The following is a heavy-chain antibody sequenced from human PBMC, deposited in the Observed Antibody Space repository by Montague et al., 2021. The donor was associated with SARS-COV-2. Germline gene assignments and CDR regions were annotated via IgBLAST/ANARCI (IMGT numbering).Heavy chain of an antibody. CDR2: ISSSGTTI. CDR1: GFSFSSYE. J-gene: IGHJ4*02. V-gene: IGHV3-48*03. D-gene: IGHD1-26*01. Sequence: SLRLSCAASGFSFSSYEMTWVRQAPGKGLEWVSYISSSGTTIYYADSMKGRFTISRDNAKNSLHLQMNSLRAEDTAVYYCVRVGVGSTYYFDYWGQGTQVTVSS. CDR3: VRVGVGSTYYFDY.